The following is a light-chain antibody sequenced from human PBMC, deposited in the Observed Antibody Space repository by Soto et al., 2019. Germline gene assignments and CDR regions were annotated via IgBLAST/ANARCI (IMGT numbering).Light chain of an antibody. J-gene: IGKJ4*01. CDR2: GAS. CDR1: QSVTNRY. CDR3: LQYGSSPLT. Sequence: EIVLTQSPVTLSLSPGERATLSCRASQSVTNRYLAWYQQKPGQAPRLLIYGASSRATGIPDRFSGSGSGTDFTLTISRLEPEDFAVFYCLQYGSSPLTFGGGTDVEIK. V-gene: IGKV3-20*01.